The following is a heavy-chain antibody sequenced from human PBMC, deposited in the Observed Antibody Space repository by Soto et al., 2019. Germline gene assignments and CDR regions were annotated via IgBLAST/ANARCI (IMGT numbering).Heavy chain of an antibody. D-gene: IGHD2-21*02. CDR1: GYSFTGYW. Sequence: EVQLVQSGAEVKKPGESLKISCKGSGYSFTGYWIGWVRQMPGKGLEWMGIIYPGDSDTRYSPSFQGQVTISPDKSISTAYLQWSSLKASDTAMYYCARLPLAYCGGDCYSNFDYWGQGTLVTVSS. J-gene: IGHJ4*02. CDR3: ARLPLAYCGGDCYSNFDY. V-gene: IGHV5-51*01. CDR2: IYPGDSDT.